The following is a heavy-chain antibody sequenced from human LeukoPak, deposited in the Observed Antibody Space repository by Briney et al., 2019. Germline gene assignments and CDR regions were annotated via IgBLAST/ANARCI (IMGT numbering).Heavy chain of an antibody. CDR3: AELGITMIGGV. CDR1: EFTFDSYS. J-gene: IGHJ6*04. Sequence: GGSLRLSCAAPEFTFDSYSMNWVRQAPGKGLEWVSYISSSGSTIYYADSVKGRFTISRDNAKNSLYLQMNSLRAEDTAVYYCAELGITMIGGVWGKGTTVTISS. D-gene: IGHD3-10*02. CDR2: ISSSGSTI. V-gene: IGHV3-48*04.